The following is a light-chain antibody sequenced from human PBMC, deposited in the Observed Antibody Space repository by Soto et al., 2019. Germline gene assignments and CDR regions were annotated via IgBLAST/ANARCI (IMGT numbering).Light chain of an antibody. CDR3: CSYAGSSTYV. CDR1: SSDVGSYNL. CDR2: EGS. J-gene: IGLJ1*01. V-gene: IGLV2-23*01. Sequence: QSVLPKPASLSGSPGQSITISCTGTSSDVGSYNLVSWYQQHPGKAPKLMIYEGSKRPSGVSNRFSGSKSGNTASLTISGLQAEDEADYYCCSYAGSSTYVFGTGTKVTVL.